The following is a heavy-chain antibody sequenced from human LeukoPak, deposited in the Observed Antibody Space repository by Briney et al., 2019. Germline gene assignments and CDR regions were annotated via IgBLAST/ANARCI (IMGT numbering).Heavy chain of an antibody. J-gene: IGHJ4*02. Sequence: PGGSLRLSCAASGFIFENYGMHWVRQAPGKGLEWVAFIHHDESTTYFVDSVKGRFTISRDNSKNTLYMEMSSLRAEDTAVYYCARDPSSSWYGGFDYWGQGTLVTVSS. D-gene: IGHD6-13*01. CDR2: IHHDESTT. CDR1: GFIFENYG. V-gene: IGHV3-30*02. CDR3: ARDPSSSWYGGFDY.